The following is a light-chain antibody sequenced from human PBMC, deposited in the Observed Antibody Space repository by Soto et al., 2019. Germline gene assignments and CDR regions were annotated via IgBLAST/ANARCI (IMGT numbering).Light chain of an antibody. CDR2: GAS. J-gene: IGKJ1*01. CDR3: QQYGSSGT. Sequence: EIVFTQYPGTLSLSPGERATLSFRASQSVSNNYLAWYQQKPGQAPRLLIYGASNRATGIPDRFSGSGSGTDFTLTISRLEPEDFAVYYCQQYGSSGTFGQGTKVDI. CDR1: QSVSNNY. V-gene: IGKV3-20*01.